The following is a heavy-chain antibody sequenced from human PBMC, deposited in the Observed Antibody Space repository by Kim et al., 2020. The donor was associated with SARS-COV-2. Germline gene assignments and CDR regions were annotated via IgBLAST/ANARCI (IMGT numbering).Heavy chain of an antibody. Sequence: ASVKVSCKASGYTFTDYNIHWVRQAPGQGLEWMGRITPNNGGANYAQQFQGRVTVTRDTSIGTAYMELSSLRSDDTAVYYCARGHNYGYEYWGQGTLVTVSS. D-gene: IGHD5-18*01. CDR3: ARGHNYGYEY. J-gene: IGHJ4*02. V-gene: IGHV1-2*06. CDR2: ITPNNGGA. CDR1: GYTFTDYN.